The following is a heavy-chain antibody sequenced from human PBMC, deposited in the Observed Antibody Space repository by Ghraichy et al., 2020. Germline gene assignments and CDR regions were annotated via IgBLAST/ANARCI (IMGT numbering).Heavy chain of an antibody. J-gene: IGHJ5*02. CDR2: IIPILGIA. CDR1: GGTFSSYA. V-gene: IGHV1-69*04. D-gene: IGHD2-2*02. Sequence: SVKVSCKASGGTFSSYAISWVRQAPGQGLEWMGRIIPILGIANYAQKFQGRVTITADKSTSTAYMELSSLRSEDTAVYYCARDWRGYCSSTSCYTHPNWFDPWGQGTLVTVSS. CDR3: ARDWRGYCSSTSCYTHPNWFDP.